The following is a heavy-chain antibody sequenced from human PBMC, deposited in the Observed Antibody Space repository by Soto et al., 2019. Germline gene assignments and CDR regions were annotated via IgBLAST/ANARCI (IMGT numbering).Heavy chain of an antibody. Sequence: EVQLVESGGGLVKPGGSLRLSCAASGFTFSAYTMNWVRQAPGKGLEWVSSLDPSSTYIYYADSVKGRFTLSRDNDKNSLFLRLNSLRADDTALYYCVRGSYGDYDSWGQGTLVTVSS. V-gene: IGHV3-21*02. CDR3: VRGSYGDYDS. CDR1: GFTFSAYT. D-gene: IGHD4-17*01. CDR2: LDPSSTYI. J-gene: IGHJ5*01.